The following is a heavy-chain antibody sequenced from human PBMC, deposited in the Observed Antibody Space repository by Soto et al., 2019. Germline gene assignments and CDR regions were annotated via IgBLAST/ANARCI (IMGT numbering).Heavy chain of an antibody. CDR3: ARLPSAGIAVAGLFDY. D-gene: IGHD6-19*01. V-gene: IGHV5-10-1*01. Sequence: GESLKISCKGSGYSFTSYWISWVRQMPGKGLEWMGRIDPSDSYTNYSPSFQGHVTISADKSISTAYLQWSSLKASDTAMYYCARLPSAGIAVAGLFDYWGQGTLVTVSS. CDR1: GYSFTSYW. CDR2: IDPSDSYT. J-gene: IGHJ4*02.